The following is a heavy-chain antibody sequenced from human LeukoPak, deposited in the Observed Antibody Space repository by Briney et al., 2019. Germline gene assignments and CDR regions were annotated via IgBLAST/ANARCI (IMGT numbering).Heavy chain of an antibody. CDR2: ISGSGGST. V-gene: IGHV3-23*01. CDR3: AKGGYGDYYYYGMDV. D-gene: IGHD4-17*01. J-gene: IGHJ6*02. Sequence: GGSLRLSCAASGFTFSSYAMSWVRQAPGKGLEWVSAISGSGGSTYYADSVKGRFTISRDNSENTLYLQMNSLRAEDTAVYYCAKGGYGDYYYYGMDVWGQGTTVTVSS. CDR1: GFTFSSYA.